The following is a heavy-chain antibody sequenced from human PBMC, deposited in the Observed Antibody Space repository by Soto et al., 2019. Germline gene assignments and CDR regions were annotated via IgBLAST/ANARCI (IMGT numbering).Heavy chain of an antibody. D-gene: IGHD6-25*01. V-gene: IGHV1-18*04. Sequence: QVQLVQSGAEVKKPGASVKVSRKASGYTFTSHGISWVRQAPGQGLEWMGWISTYNGNTNYAKKFQDRVTITTDTSTSTAYMELRSLRSDDTAVYYCARDAAWRPNDYWGKGTLVTVSS. CDR3: ARDAAWRPNDY. CDR2: ISTYNGNT. CDR1: GYTFTSHG. J-gene: IGHJ4*02.